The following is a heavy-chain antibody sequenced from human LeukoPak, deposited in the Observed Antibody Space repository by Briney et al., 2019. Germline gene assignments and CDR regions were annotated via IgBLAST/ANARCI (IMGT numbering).Heavy chain of an antibody. CDR2: IDTDGTGT. CDR3: TRLGGSSGVDY. Sequence: GGSLRLPCAASGFTFSSYRMHWVRQVPGKGLVWVSRIDTDGTGTSYADSVKGRFTVSRDSAKNTLYLQMISLRAEDTAVYYCTRLGGSSGVDYWGQGTLVTVSS. D-gene: IGHD6-19*01. V-gene: IGHV3-74*01. CDR1: GFTFSSYR. J-gene: IGHJ4*02.